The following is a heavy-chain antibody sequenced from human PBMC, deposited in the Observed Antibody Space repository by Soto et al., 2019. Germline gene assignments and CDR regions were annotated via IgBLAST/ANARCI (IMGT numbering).Heavy chain of an antibody. CDR2: INPNSGGT. J-gene: IGHJ5*02. D-gene: IGHD5-18*01. CDR1: GYTFTGYY. V-gene: IGHV1-2*02. CDR3: ARYVDTAMENWFDP. Sequence: EASVKVSCKASGYTFTGYYMHWVRQAPGQGLEWMGWINPNSGGTNYAQKFQGRVTMTRDTSISTAYMELGRLRSDDTAVYYCARYVDTAMENWFDPWGQGTLVTVSS.